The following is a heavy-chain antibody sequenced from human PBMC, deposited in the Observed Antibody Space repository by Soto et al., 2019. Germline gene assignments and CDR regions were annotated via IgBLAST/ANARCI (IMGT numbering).Heavy chain of an antibody. Sequence: QITLKESGPPLVKPTQTLTLTCTFSGFSLSSTRMAVGWIRQPPGKALEWLALIYWDDDKRYSPFLKSRLTISXXTXQNPVVLTMSNMDPVDTARYYCAHIVVAGLGYYFDYWGQGTLVTVSS. CDR1: GFSLSSTRMA. D-gene: IGHD6-19*01. J-gene: IGHJ4*02. CDR3: AHIVVAGLGYYFDY. V-gene: IGHV2-5*02. CDR2: IYWDDDK.